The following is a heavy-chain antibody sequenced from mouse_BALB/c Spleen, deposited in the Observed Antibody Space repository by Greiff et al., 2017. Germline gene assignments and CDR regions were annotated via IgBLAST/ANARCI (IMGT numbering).Heavy chain of an antibody. J-gene: IGHJ2*01. Sequence: VQLKQSGAELVRPGVSVKISCKGSGYTFTDYAMHWVKQSHAKSLEWIGVISTYYGDASYNQKFKGKATMTVDKSSSTAYMELARLTSEDSAIYYCARKGYDGYFDYWGQGTTLTVSS. D-gene: IGHD2-2*01. V-gene: IGHV1S137*01. CDR2: ISTYYGDA. CDR3: ARKGYDGYFDY. CDR1: GYTFTDYA.